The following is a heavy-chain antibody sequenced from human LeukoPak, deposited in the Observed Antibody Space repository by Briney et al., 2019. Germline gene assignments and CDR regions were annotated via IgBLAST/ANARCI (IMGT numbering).Heavy chain of an antibody. V-gene: IGHV5-10-1*01. CDR1: GYSFTSYW. CDR3: ARHSKASWFDP. CDR2: IDTSDSCT. J-gene: IGHJ5*02. Sequence: GESMKISCKGSGYSFTSYWISWVRPMPGKGLEWMGRIDTSDSCTNYSPSFQGHFTISADKSIRTAYLQWSSLKASDTAMYYCARHSKASWFDPWGQGTLVTVSS. D-gene: IGHD2/OR15-2a*01.